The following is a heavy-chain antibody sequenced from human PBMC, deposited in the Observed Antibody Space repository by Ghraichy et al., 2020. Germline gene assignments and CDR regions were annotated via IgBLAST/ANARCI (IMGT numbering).Heavy chain of an antibody. V-gene: IGHV4-31*03. Sequence: SETLSLTCTVSGGSISSGGYYWSWIRQHPGKGLEWIGYIYYSGSTYYNPSLKSRVTISVDTSKNQFSLKLSSVTAADTAVYYCAGGDGYSGYGMDVWGQGNTVNVSS. CDR1: GGSISSGGYY. CDR3: AGGDGYSGYGMDV. D-gene: IGHD5-24*01. CDR2: IYYSGST. J-gene: IGHJ6*02.